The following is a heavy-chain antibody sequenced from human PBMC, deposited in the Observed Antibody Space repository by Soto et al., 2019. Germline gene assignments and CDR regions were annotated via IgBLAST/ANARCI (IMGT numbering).Heavy chain of an antibody. V-gene: IGHV1-46*01. CDR2: INPSGGNT. D-gene: IGHD3-3*01. CDR1: GYTFTNYY. Sequence: ASVKVSCKASGYTFTNYYMHWVRQAPGQGLEWMGIINPSGGNTNYAQKFQGRVTMIRDTSTNTVYMELSSLRSEDTAVYYCARGLLAGNTIFGVIIRDFYGMDVWGQRPTVPVSS. J-gene: IGHJ6*02. CDR3: ARGLLAGNTIFGVIIRDFYGMDV.